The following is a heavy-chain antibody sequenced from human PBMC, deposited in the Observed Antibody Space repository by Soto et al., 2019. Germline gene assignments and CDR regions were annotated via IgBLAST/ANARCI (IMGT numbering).Heavy chain of an antibody. V-gene: IGHV3-33*01. CDR2: IWYDGSNK. CDR1: GFTFSSYG. CDR3: ARDRIVVVPNYYMDV. D-gene: IGHD2-2*01. Sequence: GGSLRLSCAASGFTFSSYGMHWVRQAPGKGLEWVAVIWYDGSNKYYADSVKGRFTISRDNSKNTLYLQMNSLRAEDTAVYYCARDRIVVVPNYYMDVWGKGTTVTVSS. J-gene: IGHJ6*03.